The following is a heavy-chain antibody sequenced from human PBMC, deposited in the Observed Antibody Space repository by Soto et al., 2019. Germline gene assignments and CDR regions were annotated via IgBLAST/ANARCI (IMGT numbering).Heavy chain of an antibody. D-gene: IGHD2-21*02. CDR3: ARESIVVVTATDYYYYGMDV. V-gene: IGHV4-34*01. CDR2: INHSGST. J-gene: IGHJ6*02. Sequence: SETLSLTCAVYGGSFSGYHWSWIRQPPGKGLEWIGEINHSGSTNYNPSLKSRVTISVDTSKNQFSLKLSSVTAADTAVYYCARESIVVVTATDYYYYGMDVWGQGTTVTVSS. CDR1: GGSFSGYH.